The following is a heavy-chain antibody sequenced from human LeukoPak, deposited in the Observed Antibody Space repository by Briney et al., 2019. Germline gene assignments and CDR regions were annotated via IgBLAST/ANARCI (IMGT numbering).Heavy chain of an antibody. D-gene: IGHD6-13*01. CDR2: TIGSGGRT. CDR1: GFTFSNFA. CDR3: AKMTGMAPANYGVDV. Sequence: GGSLRLSCAASGFTFSNFAMSWVRQAPGKGLEWVSATIGSGGRTYYADSVKGRFTISRDNSQNTLSLQMNSLRGEDTAVYYCAKMTGMAPANYGVDVWGQGTTVTVSS. J-gene: IGHJ6*02. V-gene: IGHV3-23*01.